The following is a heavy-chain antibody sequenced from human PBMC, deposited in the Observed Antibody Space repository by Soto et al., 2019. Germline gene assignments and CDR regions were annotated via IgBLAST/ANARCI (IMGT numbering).Heavy chain of an antibody. D-gene: IGHD2-15*01. CDR2: IKSKTDGGTT. CDR1: GCTFSNAW. J-gene: IGHJ6*02. CDR3: TTAPIAYGGNHRPYYYYGMDV. Sequence: GGSLRLSYAASGCTFSNAWINWVRQAPGKGLEWVGRIKSKTDGGTTDYAAPVKGRFTISRDDSKNTLYLQMNSLKTEDTAVYYCTTAPIAYGGNHRPYYYYGMDVWGQGTTVTVSS. V-gene: IGHV3-15*07.